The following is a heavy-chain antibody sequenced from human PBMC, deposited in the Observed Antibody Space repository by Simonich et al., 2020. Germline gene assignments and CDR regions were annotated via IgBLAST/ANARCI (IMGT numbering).Heavy chain of an antibody. CDR2: IYYIGST. D-gene: IGHD5-12*01. CDR1: GGSISSYY. J-gene: IGHJ4*02. CDR3: ARHDRWLQFYFDY. Sequence: QVQLQESGPGLVKPSETLSLTCTVSGGSISSYYWSWIRQPPGKGLAWIGYIYYIGSTNYNPSLKSRVTISVDTSKNQFSLKLSSVTAADTAVYYCARHDRWLQFYFDYWGQGTLVTVSS. V-gene: IGHV4-59*08.